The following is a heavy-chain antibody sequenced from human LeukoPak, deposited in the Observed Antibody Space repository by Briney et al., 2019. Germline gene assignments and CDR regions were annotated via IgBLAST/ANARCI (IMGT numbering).Heavy chain of an antibody. Sequence: GASVKVSCKTSGFTFTGYYMHWVRQAPGQGLGWMGWINLNSGGTNYAQNFQGRVTMTRDTSITTAYMELSRLTSDDTAVYYCARDRVTTNTPYFDSWGQGTLVTVSS. J-gene: IGHJ4*02. CDR2: INLNSGGT. CDR1: GFTFTGYY. CDR3: ARDRVTTNTPYFDS. D-gene: IGHD4-17*01. V-gene: IGHV1-2*02.